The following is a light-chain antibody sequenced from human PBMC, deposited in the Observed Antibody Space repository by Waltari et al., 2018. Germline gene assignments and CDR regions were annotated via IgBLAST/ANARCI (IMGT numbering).Light chain of an antibody. Sequence: QSALTQPRSVSGSPGQSVTLSCTGTSSDIGGYNYVSGYQQHPGKVPKLIIFDVTKRPSGVPGRFSGSKAGTTASLTISGLQAGDEAVYFCCSYAGKYTSVFGAGTKVTVL. CDR3: CSYAGKYTSV. CDR1: SSDIGGYNY. CDR2: DVT. V-gene: IGLV2-11*01. J-gene: IGLJ2*01.